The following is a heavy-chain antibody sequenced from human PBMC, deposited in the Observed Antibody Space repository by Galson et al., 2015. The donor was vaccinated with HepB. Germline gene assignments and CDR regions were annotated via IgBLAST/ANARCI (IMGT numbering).Heavy chain of an antibody. J-gene: IGHJ6*02. CDR3: ARVSYYDILTGYYTRGYGMDV. V-gene: IGHV3-7*03. CDR2: IKQDGSEK. CDR1: GFTFSSYW. Sequence: SLRLSCAASGFTFSSYWMSWVRQAPGKGLEWVANIKQDGSEKYYVDSVKGRFTISRDNAKNSLYLQMNSLRAEDTAVYYCARVSYYDILTGYYTRGYGMDVWGQGTTVTVPS. D-gene: IGHD3-9*01.